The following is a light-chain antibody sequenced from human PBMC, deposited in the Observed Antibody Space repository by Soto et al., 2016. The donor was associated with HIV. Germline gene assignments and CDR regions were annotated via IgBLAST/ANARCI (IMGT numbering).Light chain of an antibody. CDR3: QQYNSYYT. CDR1: QAINSR. Sequence: DIQMTQSPSPVSASVGDRVTITCRASQAINSRLAWYQQKPGKAPEVLITATYTLQAGVPSRFSGSASGGTGTDFTLTIDSLQPEDFATYYCQQYNSYYTFGQGTKLE. V-gene: IGKV1-12*01. J-gene: IGKJ2*01. CDR2: ATY.